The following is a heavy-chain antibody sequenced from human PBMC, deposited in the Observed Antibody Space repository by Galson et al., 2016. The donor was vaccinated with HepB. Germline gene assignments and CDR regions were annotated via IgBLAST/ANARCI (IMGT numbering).Heavy chain of an antibody. V-gene: IGHV4-4*01. CDR2: IYHSGST. D-gene: IGHD3-10*01. CDR3: ARDRNGSGSYLTWFDA. CDR1: GDSITSNSA. Sequence: ETLSLTCAVSGDSITSNSAWSWIRQPPGQGLEWIGEIYHSGSTNYKPSLKSRISMSVDRAKNSFSLNLTSMTAADTAVYFCARDRNGSGSYLTWFDAWGQGILVTVSS. J-gene: IGHJ5*02.